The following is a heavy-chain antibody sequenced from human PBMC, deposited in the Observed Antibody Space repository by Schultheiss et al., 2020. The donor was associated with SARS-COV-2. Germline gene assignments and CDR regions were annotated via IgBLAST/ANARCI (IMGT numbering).Heavy chain of an antibody. CDR2: MHSSGST. V-gene: IGHV4-30-2*01. CDR1: GGSISSGGYS. CDR3: AKEGVVVVPAGSSQFDY. J-gene: IGHJ4*02. Sequence: SQTLSLTCAVSGGSISSGGYSWSWIRQPPGKGLEWIGRMHSSGSTNHNPSLKSRVTISVDTSKNQFSLNLSSVTAADAAVYYCAKEGVVVVPAGSSQFDYWGQGTLVTVSS. D-gene: IGHD2-2*01.